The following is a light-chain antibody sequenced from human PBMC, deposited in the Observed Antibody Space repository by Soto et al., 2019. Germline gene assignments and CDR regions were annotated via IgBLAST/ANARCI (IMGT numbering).Light chain of an antibody. V-gene: IGLV2-8*01. J-gene: IGLJ3*02. CDR2: EVN. CDR1: SSDVGGYNY. CDR3: SSYAGSNIYVV. Sequence: QSALTQPPSASGSPGQSVTISCTGTSSDVGGYNYVSWYQHHPGKAPKLMLYEVNTRPSGVPDRFSGSKSGNTASLTVSGLQAEDEADYSCSSYAGSNIYVVFGGGTKLTVL.